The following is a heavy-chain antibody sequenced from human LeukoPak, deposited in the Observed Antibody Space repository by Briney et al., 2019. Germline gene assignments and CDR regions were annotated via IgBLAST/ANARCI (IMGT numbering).Heavy chain of an antibody. Sequence: SETLSLTCAVYGGSFSGYYWSWIRQPPGKGLEWIGEINHSGSTNYNPSLKSRVTISVDTSKNRLSLKLTSVTAADTAVYFCARSELNDHFKYWGQGILVTVST. D-gene: IGHD3-3*02. CDR1: GGSFSGYY. CDR2: INHSGST. V-gene: IGHV4-34*01. CDR3: ARSELNDHFKY. J-gene: IGHJ4*02.